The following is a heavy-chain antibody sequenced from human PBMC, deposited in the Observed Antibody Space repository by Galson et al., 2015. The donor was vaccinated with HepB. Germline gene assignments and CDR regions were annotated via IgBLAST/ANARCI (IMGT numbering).Heavy chain of an antibody. Sequence: QSGAEVKKPGESLKISCTGSGYSFTSYWIGWVRQMPGKGLEWMGIIYPGDSDTRYSPSFQGQVTISADKSISTAYLQWSSLKASDTAMYYCARRYYDFWSGYYTEKNWFDPWGQGTLVTVSS. CDR3: ARRYYDFWSGYYTEKNWFDP. V-gene: IGHV5-51*03. CDR2: IYPGDSDT. D-gene: IGHD3-3*01. CDR1: GYSFTSYW. J-gene: IGHJ5*02.